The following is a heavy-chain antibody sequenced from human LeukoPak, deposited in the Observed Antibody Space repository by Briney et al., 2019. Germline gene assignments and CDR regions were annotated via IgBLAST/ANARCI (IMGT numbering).Heavy chain of an antibody. CDR2: INHSGST. Sequence: SEXXSLTCAVYGGSFSGYYWSWIRQPPGKGLEWIGEINHSGSTNYNPSLKSRVTISVDTSKNQFSLKLSSVTAADTAVYYCARGLRAPSYYYDSSGYYGGGYWGQGTLVTVSS. J-gene: IGHJ4*02. CDR1: GGSFSGYY. V-gene: IGHV4-34*01. D-gene: IGHD3-22*01. CDR3: ARGLRAPSYYYDSSGYYGGGY.